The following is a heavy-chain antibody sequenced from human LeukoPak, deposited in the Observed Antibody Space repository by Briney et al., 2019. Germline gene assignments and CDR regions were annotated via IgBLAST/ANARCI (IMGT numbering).Heavy chain of an antibody. CDR3: ARELDYGGNSGPDYFDY. D-gene: IGHD4-23*01. Sequence: GGSLRLSCAASGFTFSSHSMNWVRQAPGKGLEWVSSISSSSSYIYYADSEKGRFTISRDNAKNSLNLQMNSLRAEDTAVYYCARELDYGGNSGPDYFDYWGQGTLVTVSS. V-gene: IGHV3-21*01. CDR2: ISSSSSYI. CDR1: GFTFSSHS. J-gene: IGHJ4*02.